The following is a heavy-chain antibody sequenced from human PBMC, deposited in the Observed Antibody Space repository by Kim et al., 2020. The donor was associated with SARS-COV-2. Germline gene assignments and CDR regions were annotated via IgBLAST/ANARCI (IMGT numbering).Heavy chain of an antibody. CDR3: ARDPLLWFGARGGVLDV. Sequence: ETLSLNCTLSGDSLNRHYWSWIRQPPGKGLEWIGYIYFGGKTKYNPSLESRVTMSVDRSRNLLSLQLRSVTAADTAVYFCARDPLLWFGARGGVLDVWG. CDR2: IYFGGKT. D-gene: IGHD3-10*01. V-gene: IGHV4-59*11. CDR1: GDSLNRHY. J-gene: IGHJ6*02.